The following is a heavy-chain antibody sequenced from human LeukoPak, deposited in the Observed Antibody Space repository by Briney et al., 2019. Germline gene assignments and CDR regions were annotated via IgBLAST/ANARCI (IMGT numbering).Heavy chain of an antibody. CDR1: GFTFSSYT. D-gene: IGHD1-1*01. J-gene: IGHJ4*02. Sequence: GGSLRLSCSASGFTFSSYTMHWVRQAPGKGLEYVSGISSNGGSTYYADSVTDTFTISRDNSKNTLYLELNSLRVEDTATFYCAKGQELDDGVFDSWGQGTMVTVSS. CDR2: ISSNGGST. CDR3: AKGQELDDGVFDS. V-gene: IGHV3-64*04.